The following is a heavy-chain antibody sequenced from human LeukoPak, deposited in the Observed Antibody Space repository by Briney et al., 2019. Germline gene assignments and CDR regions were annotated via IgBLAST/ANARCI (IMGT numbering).Heavy chain of an antibody. D-gene: IGHD2-2*01. CDR1: GGTFSSYA. CDR2: IIPILGVA. J-gene: IGHJ5*02. Sequence: ASVKVSCKASGGTFSSYAISWVRQAPGQGLEWMGRIIPILGVANYAQKFQGRVTITADKSTSTAYMELSSLRSEDTAVYYCARDADIVVVPAAHLPGNWFDPWGQGTLVTVPS. V-gene: IGHV1-69*04. CDR3: ARDADIVVVPAAHLPGNWFDP.